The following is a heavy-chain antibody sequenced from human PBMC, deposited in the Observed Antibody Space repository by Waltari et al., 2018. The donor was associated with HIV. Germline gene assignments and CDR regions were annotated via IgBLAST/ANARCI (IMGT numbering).Heavy chain of an antibody. CDR3: ARWGGYSSSYYFDY. CDR2: ISYDGSNK. V-gene: IGHV3-30-3*01. J-gene: IGHJ4*02. CDR1: GFTFSSYA. Sequence: QVQLVESGGGVVQPGRSLRLSCAASGFTFSSYAMHWVRQAPGKGLEWVAVISYDGSNKDYADSVKGRFTISRDNSKNTLYLQMNSLRAEDTAVYYCARWGGYSSSYYFDYWGQGTLVTVSS. D-gene: IGHD5-12*01.